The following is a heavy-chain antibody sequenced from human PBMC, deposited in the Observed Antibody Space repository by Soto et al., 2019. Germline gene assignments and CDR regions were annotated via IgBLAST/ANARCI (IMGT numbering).Heavy chain of an antibody. CDR3: ARSDSSSNLRDFDS. CDR2: ISAYNGNI. CDR1: AYTFTDYG. J-gene: IGHJ4*02. Sequence: ASVKVSCKASAYTFTDYGISWVRQAPGQGLEWMGWISAYNGNINCAQKFRGRVTMTTDTSTSSAYLEVRSLRSDDTAVYYCARSDSSSNLRDFDSWGKGTRVIASS. V-gene: IGHV1-18*01. D-gene: IGHD6-6*01.